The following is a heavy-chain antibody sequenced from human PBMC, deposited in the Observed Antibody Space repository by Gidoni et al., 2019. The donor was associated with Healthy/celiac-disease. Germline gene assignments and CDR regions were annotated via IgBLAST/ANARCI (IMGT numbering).Heavy chain of an antibody. CDR3: ARAPVPGIDVERGYYYYGMDV. D-gene: IGHD6-13*01. CDR1: GFTFSSYG. V-gene: IGHV3-33*01. CDR2: IWYDGSNK. Sequence: VQLVESGGVVVQAGRSLRLSCAASGFTFSSYGMHCVRQAPGQGLDWVEVIWYDGSNKYYADSVKGRFTISRDNSKSRVYLKMNSLRAEDTVVYNCARAPVPGIDVERGYYYYGMDVWGQGTTVTVSS. J-gene: IGHJ6*02.